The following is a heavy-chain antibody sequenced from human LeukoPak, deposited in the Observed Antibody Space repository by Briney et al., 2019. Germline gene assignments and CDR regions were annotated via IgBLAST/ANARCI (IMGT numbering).Heavy chain of an antibody. V-gene: IGHV1-2*02. CDR1: GYTLTELS. CDR3: ARDLEAVAGPGEVYFDY. CDR2: INPNSGGT. J-gene: IGHJ4*02. Sequence: ASVKVSCKVSGYTLTELSMHWVRQAPGQGLEWMGWINPNSGGTNYAQKFQGRVTMTRDTSISTAYMELSRLRSDDTAVYYCARDLEAVAGPGEVYFDYWGQGTLVTVSS. D-gene: IGHD6-19*01.